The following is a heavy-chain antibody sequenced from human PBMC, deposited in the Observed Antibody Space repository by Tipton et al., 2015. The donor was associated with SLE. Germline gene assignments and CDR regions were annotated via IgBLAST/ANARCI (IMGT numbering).Heavy chain of an antibody. Sequence: AGLVKPSETLALTCGVYGGSFSGYYWTWIRQAPGRGLEWIGEINQSGSTKYNPSLKSRVTISVDTSKDQFSLNVTSVTAADTALYYCARRRGSYCDYWGQGALVTVSS. CDR1: GGSFSGYY. V-gene: IGHV4-34*01. CDR2: INQSGST. CDR3: ARRRGSYCDY. J-gene: IGHJ4*02. D-gene: IGHD3-16*01.